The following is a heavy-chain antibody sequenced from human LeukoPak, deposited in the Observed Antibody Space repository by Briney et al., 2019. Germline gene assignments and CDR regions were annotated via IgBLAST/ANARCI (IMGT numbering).Heavy chain of an antibody. CDR2: ISGSGGST. Sequence: GGSLRLSCAASGFTFSSYAMSWVRQAPGKGLEWVSAISGSGGSTYYADSVKGRFTISRDNSKNTLYLQMNSLRAEDTAVYYCAKEAGGYDILTGYYNSPRAFDYWGQGTLVTVSS. CDR1: GFTFSSYA. CDR3: AKEAGGYDILTGYYNSPRAFDY. J-gene: IGHJ4*02. V-gene: IGHV3-23*01. D-gene: IGHD3-9*01.